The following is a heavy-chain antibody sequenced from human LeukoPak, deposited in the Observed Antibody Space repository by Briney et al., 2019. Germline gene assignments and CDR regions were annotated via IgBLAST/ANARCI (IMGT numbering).Heavy chain of an antibody. CDR3: AKNQGQWLVPVDY. CDR2: MSGSGGST. D-gene: IGHD6-19*01. J-gene: IGHJ4*02. V-gene: IGHV3-23*01. Sequence: PGGSLRLSCAASGFTFSNYAMSWVRRAPGKGLEWVSSMSGSGGSTYYADSVKGRFTISRDNSKNTLYLQMNNLRAEDTALYYCAKNQGQWLVPVDYWGQGTLVTVSS. CDR1: GFTFSNYA.